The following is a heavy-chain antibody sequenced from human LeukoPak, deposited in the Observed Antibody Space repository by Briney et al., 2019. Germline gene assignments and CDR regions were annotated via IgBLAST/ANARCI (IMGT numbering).Heavy chain of an antibody. Sequence: SETLSLTCAVYGGSFSGYYWSWIRQPPGKGLEWIGEINHSGSTNYNPSLKSRVTISVDTSKNQFSLKLSSVTAADTAVYYCARAQYEQLADWGQGTLVTVSS. J-gene: IGHJ4*02. CDR2: INHSGST. CDR3: ARAQYEQLAD. V-gene: IGHV4-34*01. CDR1: GGSFSGYY. D-gene: IGHD6-6*01.